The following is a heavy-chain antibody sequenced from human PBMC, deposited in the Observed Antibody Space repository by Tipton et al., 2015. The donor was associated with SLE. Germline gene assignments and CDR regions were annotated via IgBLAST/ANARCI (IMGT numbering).Heavy chain of an antibody. J-gene: IGHJ6*03. Sequence: QLVQSGAEVKKPGSSGRVSCKASGDTFSSYTINWVRQAPGQGLEWMGRISPTLGEANYAQKLQGRVTITADRSTTTAYMELSSLRSEDTAVYYCARAASFFYYMDVWGKGATVTVSS. CDR2: ISPTLGEA. V-gene: IGHV1-69*09. CDR3: ARAASFFYYMDV. CDR1: GDTFSSYT. D-gene: IGHD6-25*01.